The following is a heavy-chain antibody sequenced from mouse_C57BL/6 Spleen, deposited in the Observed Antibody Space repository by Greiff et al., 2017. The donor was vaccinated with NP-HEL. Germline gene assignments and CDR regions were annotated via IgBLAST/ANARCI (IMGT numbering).Heavy chain of an antibody. CDR1: GFSLTSYG. CDR3: ASSYYSTPFAY. CDR2: IWGVGST. V-gene: IGHV2-6*01. D-gene: IGHD2-5*01. J-gene: IGHJ3*01. Sequence: VKLQESGPGLVAPSQSLSITCTVSGFSLTSYGVDWVRQSPGKGLEWLGVIWGVGSTNYNSALKSRLSISKDNSKSQVFLKMNSLQTDDTAMYYCASSYYSTPFAYWGQGTLVTVSA.